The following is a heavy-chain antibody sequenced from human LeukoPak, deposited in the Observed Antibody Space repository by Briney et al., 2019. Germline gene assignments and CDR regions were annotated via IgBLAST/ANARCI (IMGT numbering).Heavy chain of an antibody. J-gene: IGHJ3*02. Sequence: GRSLRLSCAASGFTFDDYAMHWVRQAPGKGLEWVSGISWNSGSIGYADSVKGRFTISRDNAKSSLYLQMNSLRAEDMALYYCAKDKAAAGPADAFDIWGQGTMVTVSS. D-gene: IGHD6-13*01. CDR3: AKDKAAAGPADAFDI. CDR2: ISWNSGSI. CDR1: GFTFDDYA. V-gene: IGHV3-9*03.